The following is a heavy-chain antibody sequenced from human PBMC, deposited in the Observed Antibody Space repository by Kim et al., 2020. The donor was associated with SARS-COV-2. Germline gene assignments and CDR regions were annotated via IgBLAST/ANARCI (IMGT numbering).Heavy chain of an antibody. V-gene: IGHV3-23*01. CDR3: EANLHRRELLWFGEPPFGY. CDR1: AFTFSSYA. CDR2: ISHSGGST. D-gene: IGHD3-10*01. J-gene: IGHJ4*02. Sequence: GGSLRLSCAASAFTFSSYAMSWVRQAPGKGLEWVSAISHSGGSTYYADSVKGRFTISRDNSKNTLYLQMNSLRAEDTAVYYCEANLHRRELLWFGEPPFGYWGQGALVTVSS.